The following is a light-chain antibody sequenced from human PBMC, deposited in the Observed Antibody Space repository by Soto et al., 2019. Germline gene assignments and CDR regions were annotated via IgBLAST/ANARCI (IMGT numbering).Light chain of an antibody. V-gene: IGLV2-14*01. CDR2: EGI. CDR3: SSYATRTTLV. Sequence: QSALTQPASVSGSPGQSITISCTKTNSDIGVDNYISWYQQHPGKAPKLILYEGINRPSGVSNRFSGSKSANTASLTISGLQAEDEADYYCSSYATRTTLVFGGGTKVTV. CDR1: NSDIGVDNY. J-gene: IGLJ2*01.